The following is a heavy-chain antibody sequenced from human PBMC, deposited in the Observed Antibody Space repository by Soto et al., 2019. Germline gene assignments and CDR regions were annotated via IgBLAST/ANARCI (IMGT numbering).Heavy chain of an antibody. CDR3: AREYTAWPLAYGLDV. Sequence: KTGGSLRLSCVGSGFTFSTYSINWVRQAPGKGLEWVSSISSRSDIYYADSVKGRFTISRDNAKNSVSLQMNSLRAEDTAVYYCAREYTAWPLAYGLDVWGQGTPVTVYS. V-gene: IGHV3-21*01. D-gene: IGHD2-2*02. CDR1: GFTFSTYS. J-gene: IGHJ6*02. CDR2: ISSRSDI.